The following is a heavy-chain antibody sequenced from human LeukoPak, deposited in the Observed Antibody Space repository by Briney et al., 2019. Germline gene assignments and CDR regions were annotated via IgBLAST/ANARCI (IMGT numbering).Heavy chain of an antibody. D-gene: IGHD5-24*01. CDR1: GGSISSSSYY. Sequence: PSETLSLTCTVSGGSISSSSYYWGWVRQAPGKGLEWVANIKQDGSGKYYVDSVKGRFTISRDNAKNSLYLQMNSLRTEDTAVYYCARAQRRDGYVDYWGQGTLVTVSS. CDR2: IKQDGSGK. V-gene: IGHV3-7*01. CDR3: ARAQRRDGYVDY. J-gene: IGHJ4*02.